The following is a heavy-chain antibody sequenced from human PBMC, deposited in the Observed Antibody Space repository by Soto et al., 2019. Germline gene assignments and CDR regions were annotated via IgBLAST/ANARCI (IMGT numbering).Heavy chain of an antibody. Sequence: ASVKVSCKASGGTFSSYAISWVRQAPGQGLEWMGWINPNSGGTNYAQKFQGRVTMTRDTSISTAYMELSRLRSDDTAVYYCAREKLYYYDSSGYRSYGMDVWG. CDR1: GGTFSSYA. J-gene: IGHJ6*02. V-gene: IGHV1-2*02. D-gene: IGHD3-22*01. CDR3: AREKLYYYDSSGYRSYGMDV. CDR2: INPNSGGT.